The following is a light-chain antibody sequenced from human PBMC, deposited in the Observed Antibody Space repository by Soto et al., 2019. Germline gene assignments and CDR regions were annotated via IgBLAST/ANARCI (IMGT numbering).Light chain of an antibody. CDR2: IAS. J-gene: IGKJ1*01. V-gene: IGKV3-20*01. CDR3: QQYGTSPWT. CDR1: QGVNSDY. Sequence: EIVLTQSPGTLSLFPGERATLSCRATQGVNSDYLAWYQQKPGQAPRLLIYIASRRATGIPDRFSGGGSGTDFTLTINRLEPEDFAVYYCQQYGTSPWTFGQGTKVEIK.